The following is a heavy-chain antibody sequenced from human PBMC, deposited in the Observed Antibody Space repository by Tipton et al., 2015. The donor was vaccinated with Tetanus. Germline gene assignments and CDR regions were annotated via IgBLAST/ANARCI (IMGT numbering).Heavy chain of an antibody. CDR1: GGSISSIVYY. CDR2: IFYSGSI. V-gene: IGHV4-39*01. Sequence: TLSLTCTVSGGSISSIVYYWAWIRQPPGKGPQWIGNIFYSGSIDYNPSLKSRLTISADTAKNQFSLKLNSVTASDTAVYYCAQGKSNQGMLSWGQGTLVTVSS. J-gene: IGHJ4*02. D-gene: IGHD3-16*02. CDR3: AQGKSNQGMLS.